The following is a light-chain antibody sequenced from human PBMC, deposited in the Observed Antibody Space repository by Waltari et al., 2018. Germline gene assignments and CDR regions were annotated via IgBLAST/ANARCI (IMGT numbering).Light chain of an antibody. CDR2: YAS. CDR3: QQYNSAPYS. J-gene: IGKJ2*03. V-gene: IGKV1-16*01. CDR1: QGISNY. Sequence: GDTVTITCRASQGISNYLAWYQQKPGKAPKPLIYYASNLESGVPSRFSGSGSGTEFTLTISSLQPEDFATYCCQQYNSAPYSFGQGTKVEIK.